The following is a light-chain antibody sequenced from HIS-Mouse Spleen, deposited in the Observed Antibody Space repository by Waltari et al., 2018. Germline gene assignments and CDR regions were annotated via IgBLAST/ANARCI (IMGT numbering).Light chain of an antibody. V-gene: IGLV3-21*03. Sequence: SYVLTQPPSVSVAPGKTARITCGGNNIGSKSVHWYQQKPGQAPVLVVDDDSDRPSGIPGRFSGSNSGNTATLTISRVEAGDEADYYCQVWDSSSDHPYVFGTGTKVTGL. CDR3: QVWDSSSDHPYV. CDR2: DDS. CDR1: NIGSKS. J-gene: IGLJ1*01.